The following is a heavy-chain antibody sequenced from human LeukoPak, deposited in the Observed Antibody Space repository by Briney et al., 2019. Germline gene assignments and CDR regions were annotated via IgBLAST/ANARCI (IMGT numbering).Heavy chain of an antibody. J-gene: IGHJ4*02. V-gene: IGHV3-30*01. CDR1: GFTFSSYA. CDR3: GRALWNDIDY. CDR2: ISYDGSNK. Sequence: QTGGSLRLSCAASGFTFSSYAMHWVRQAPGKGLEWVAVISYDGSNKYYADSVKGRFTISRDNSKNTLYLQMNSLRAEDTAVYYCGRALWNDIDYRGQGTLVTVSS. D-gene: IGHD1-1*01.